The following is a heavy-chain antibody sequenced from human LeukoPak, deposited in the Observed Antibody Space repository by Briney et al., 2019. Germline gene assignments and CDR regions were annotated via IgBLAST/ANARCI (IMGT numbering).Heavy chain of an antibody. CDR1: GYTLTELS. CDR2: FDPEDGET. D-gene: IGHD3-22*01. Sequence: ASVKVSCLVSGYTLTELSMHWVRQAPGKGLEWVGGFDPEDGETIYAQKFQGRVTMTEDTSTDTAYMELSSLRSEDTAVYYCATSDDSSGYLRLGVAFDIWGQGTMVTVSS. CDR3: ATSDDSSGYLRLGVAFDI. J-gene: IGHJ3*02. V-gene: IGHV1-24*01.